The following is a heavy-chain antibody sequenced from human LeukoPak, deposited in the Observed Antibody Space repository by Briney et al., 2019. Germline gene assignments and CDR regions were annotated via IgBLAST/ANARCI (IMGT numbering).Heavy chain of an antibody. J-gene: IGHJ4*02. CDR3: ARGSASGIYPIDY. CDR1: GGSFSVYY. D-gene: IGHD6-19*01. Sequence: PSEILSLTCAVSGGSFSVYYWSWIRQPPGKGPEWIGEVNHLGRTNYNPSLKSRVTMSLDTSKKEVSLKLTSVTAADTAVYYCARGSASGIYPIDYWGQGTLVTVSS. V-gene: IGHV4-34*01. CDR2: VNHLGRT.